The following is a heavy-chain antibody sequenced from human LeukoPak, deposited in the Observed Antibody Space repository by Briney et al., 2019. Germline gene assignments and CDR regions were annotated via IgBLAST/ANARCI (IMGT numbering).Heavy chain of an antibody. D-gene: IGHD3-22*01. CDR3: ARVMYTYDSSGSHFDH. V-gene: IGHV3-66*02. CDR1: GFTFSTYW. CDR2: IYSGGSK. Sequence: GGSLRLSCAASGFTFSTYWMSWVRQAPGEGLEWVSVIYSGGSKYYADSVKGRFTISRDNSKNTLYRQMNSLRLEDTAVYYCARVMYTYDSSGSHFDHWGQGTLVTVSS. J-gene: IGHJ4*02.